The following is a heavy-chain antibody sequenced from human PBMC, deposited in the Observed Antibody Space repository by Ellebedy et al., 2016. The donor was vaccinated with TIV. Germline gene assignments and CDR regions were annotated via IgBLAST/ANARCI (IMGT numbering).Heavy chain of an antibody. Sequence: GSLRLSCSVSGASISSYYWSWIRQPPGKGLEWTGHIYSNGTTNYNPSLKSRVTISLDTSKNQFSLKLSSVTAADTAMYYCARETTVTTGGRFGPWGQGTLVTVSS. CDR1: GASISSYY. CDR3: ARETTVTTGGRFGP. D-gene: IGHD4-17*01. V-gene: IGHV4-59*01. J-gene: IGHJ5*02. CDR2: IYSNGTT.